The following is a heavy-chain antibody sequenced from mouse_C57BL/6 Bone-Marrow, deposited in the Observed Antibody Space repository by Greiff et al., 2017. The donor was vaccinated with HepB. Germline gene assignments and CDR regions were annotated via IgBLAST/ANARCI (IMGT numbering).Heavy chain of an antibody. J-gene: IGHJ3*01. V-gene: IGHV14-4*01. D-gene: IGHD2-1*01. CDR2: FDPENGDT. CDR3: TTWDGKAWLAY. CDR1: GFNIKDDY. Sequence: VQLKQSGAELVRPGASVKLSCTASGFNIKDDYMHWVKQKPEQGLEWIGWFDPENGDTEYASKFQGKATITADTSSNTAYLQLSSLTSEDTAVYYCTTWDGKAWLAYWGQGTLVTVSA.